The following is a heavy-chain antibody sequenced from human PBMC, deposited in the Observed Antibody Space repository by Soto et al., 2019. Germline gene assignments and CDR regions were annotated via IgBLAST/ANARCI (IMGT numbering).Heavy chain of an antibody. CDR1: GFTFSDCY. D-gene: IGHD2-15*01. CDR2: IGSSGSTI. CDR3: AREEYYSGGNCWGLSFDS. V-gene: IGHV3-11*01. J-gene: IGHJ3*02. Sequence: QVQLVESGGGFVKPGGSLRLSCAASGFTFSDCYMRWVRQAPGKGLVWVSDIGSSGSTIYYADSVKGRFTISRDNAKNPLYLQMNSLRAEHTAVYYCAREEYYSGGNCWGLSFDSWGQGTMVTVSS.